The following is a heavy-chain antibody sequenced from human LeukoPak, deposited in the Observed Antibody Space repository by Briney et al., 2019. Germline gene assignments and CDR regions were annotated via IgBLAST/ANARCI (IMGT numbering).Heavy chain of an antibody. Sequence: ASVKVSCKASGYTFTGYYMHWVRQAPGHRLEWMGWINPNSGGTNYAQKFQGRVTMTRDTSISTAYMELSRLRSDDTAVYYCASWGKLLWFGESLYDAFDIWGQGTMVTVSS. CDR1: GYTFTGYY. CDR2: INPNSGGT. D-gene: IGHD3-10*01. J-gene: IGHJ3*02. V-gene: IGHV1-2*02. CDR3: ASWGKLLWFGESLYDAFDI.